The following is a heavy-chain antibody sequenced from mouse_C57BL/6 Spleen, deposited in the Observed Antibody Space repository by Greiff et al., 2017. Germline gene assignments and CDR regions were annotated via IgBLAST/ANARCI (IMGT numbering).Heavy chain of an antibody. Sequence: EVQRVESGGDLVKPGGSLKLSCAASGFTFSSYGTSWVRQTPDKRLEWVATISSGGSYTYYPDSVKGRFTISRDNAKNTLYLQMSSLKSEDTAMYYCARSTMVTTGGYFDVWGTGTTVTVSS. V-gene: IGHV5-6*01. CDR1: GFTFSSYG. J-gene: IGHJ1*03. D-gene: IGHD2-2*01. CDR2: ISSGGSYT. CDR3: ARSTMVTTGGYFDV.